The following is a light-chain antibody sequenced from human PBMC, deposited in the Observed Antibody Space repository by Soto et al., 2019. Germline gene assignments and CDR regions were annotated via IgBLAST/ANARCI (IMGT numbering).Light chain of an antibody. V-gene: IGLV1-44*01. Sequence: QSVLAQPPSASGTPGQRVTISCSGSSANIGTNTVHWYQQLSRTAPKLLIYKDTQRPSGVPDRVSGSKSGTSASLAISGLQSEDGAEYYCAAWDDSLNVLVFGGGTKVTVL. J-gene: IGLJ2*01. CDR3: AAWDDSLNVLV. CDR1: SANIGTNT. CDR2: KDT.